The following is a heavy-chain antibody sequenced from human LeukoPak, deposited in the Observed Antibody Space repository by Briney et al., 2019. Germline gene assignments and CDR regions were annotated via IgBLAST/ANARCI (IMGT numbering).Heavy chain of an antibody. V-gene: IGHV4-34*01. CDR2: INHSGST. Sequence: SETLSPTCAVYGGSFSGYYWTWIRQPPRKGLEWIGGINHSGSTNYNPSLKRRVTISVDTPKNQFSLKLSSVTAADTAVYYCARGKGSGWTFDCWGQGTLVTVSS. CDR1: GGSFSGYY. J-gene: IGHJ4*02. CDR3: ARGKGSGWTFDC. D-gene: IGHD6-19*01.